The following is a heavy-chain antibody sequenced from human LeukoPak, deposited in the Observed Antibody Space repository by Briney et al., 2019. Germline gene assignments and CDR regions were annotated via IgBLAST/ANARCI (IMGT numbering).Heavy chain of an antibody. CDR2: IIPIFGTA. CDR1: GGTFSSYA. V-gene: IGHV1-69*13. D-gene: IGHD3-10*01. J-gene: IGHJ4*02. Sequence: ASVNVSCKASGGTFSSYAISWVRQAPGQGLEWMGGIIPIFGTANYAQKFQGRVTITADESTSTAYMELSSLRSEDTAVYYCARDNGYYGSGSYSFDYWGQGTLVTVSS. CDR3: ARDNGYYGSGSYSFDY.